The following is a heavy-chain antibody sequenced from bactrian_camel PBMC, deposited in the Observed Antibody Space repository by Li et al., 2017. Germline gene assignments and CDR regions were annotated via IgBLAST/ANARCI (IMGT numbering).Heavy chain of an antibody. CDR3: ATEGDAGSFNY. CDR2: INSAGGST. D-gene: IGHD1*01. Sequence: DVQLVESGGGLVQPGGSLRLSCVASGFTFSSYAMIWVRQAPGKGLEWVSTINSAGGSTYYADSEKGRFAISRDIAKNTVYLQMNSLKPEDTALYYCATEGDAGSFNYWGQGTQVTVS. J-gene: IGHJ4*01. V-gene: IGHV3S40*01. CDR1: GFTFSSYA.